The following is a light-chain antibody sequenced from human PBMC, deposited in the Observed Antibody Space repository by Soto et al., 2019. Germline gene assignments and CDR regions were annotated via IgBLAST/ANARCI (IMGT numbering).Light chain of an antibody. Sequence: QAVVTQSSSASAYLGSSVKLTCTLRSGHSSYIIAWHQQQPGKAPRYLMKLEGSGSYNKGSGVPDRFSGSSSGADRYLTISNLQSEDEADYYCETWDSNIKVFGGGTKVTVL. CDR1: SGHSSYI. CDR3: ETWDSNIKV. CDR2: LEGSGSY. V-gene: IGLV4-60*03. J-gene: IGLJ2*01.